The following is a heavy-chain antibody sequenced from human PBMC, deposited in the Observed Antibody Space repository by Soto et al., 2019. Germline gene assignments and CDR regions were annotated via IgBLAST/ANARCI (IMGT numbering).Heavy chain of an antibody. CDR1: GFTFDDYG. Sequence: GGSLRLSCAASGFTFDDYGMSWVRQAPGKGLEWVSGINWNGGSTGYADSVKGRFTISRDNAKNSLYLQMNSLRAEDTALYYCASLNNWNDAGALDYWGQGTLVTVSS. J-gene: IGHJ4*02. D-gene: IGHD1-1*01. V-gene: IGHV3-20*04. CDR3: ASLNNWNDAGALDY. CDR2: INWNGGST.